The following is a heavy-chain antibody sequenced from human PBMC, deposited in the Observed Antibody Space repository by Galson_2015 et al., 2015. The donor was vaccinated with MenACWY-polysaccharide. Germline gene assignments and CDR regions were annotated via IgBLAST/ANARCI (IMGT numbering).Heavy chain of an antibody. J-gene: IGHJ4*02. Sequence: SLRLSCAASGSTFSSYGMHWVRQAPGKGLEWVAFIRYDGNNKNYADSVKGRFTISRDNSKNTLYLQMNSLRAEDTAVYYCAKGDTAMVEGLDYWGQGTLVTVSS. V-gene: IGHV3-30*02. CDR3: AKGDTAMVEGLDY. CDR1: GSTFSSYG. CDR2: IRYDGNNK. D-gene: IGHD5-18*01.